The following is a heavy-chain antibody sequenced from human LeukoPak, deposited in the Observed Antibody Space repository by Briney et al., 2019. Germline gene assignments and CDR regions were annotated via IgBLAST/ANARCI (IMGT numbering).Heavy chain of an antibody. CDR1: GGTFSSYA. CDR2: IIPIFGTA. J-gene: IGHJ6*03. D-gene: IGHD1-26*01. CDR3: ASPSGSYMDYYYMDV. V-gene: IGHV1-69*13. Sequence: GASVKVSCKASGGTFSSYAISWVRQAPGQGLEWMGGIIPIFGTANYAQKFQGRVTITADESTSTAYMELSSLRSEDTAVYYCASPSGSYMDYYYMDVWGKGTTVTVSS.